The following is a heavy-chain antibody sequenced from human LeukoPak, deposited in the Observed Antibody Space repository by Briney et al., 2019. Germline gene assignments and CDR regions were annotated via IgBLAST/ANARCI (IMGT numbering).Heavy chain of an antibody. V-gene: IGHV3-23*01. Sequence: PGGSLRLSCAASGFTFSIYGMGWVRQAPGKGLEWVSSISDNGGNTYYADSAKGRFTISGDNSKNTLYLQMTSLRAEDTALYYCAKHWGVAAGRLEYWGQGTLVTVSS. D-gene: IGHD3-10*01. CDR1: GFTFSIYG. CDR3: AKHWGVAAGRLEY. J-gene: IGHJ4*02. CDR2: ISDNGGNT.